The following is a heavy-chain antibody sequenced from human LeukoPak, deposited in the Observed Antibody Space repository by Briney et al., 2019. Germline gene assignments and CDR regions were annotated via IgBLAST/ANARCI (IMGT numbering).Heavy chain of an antibody. J-gene: IGHJ4*02. D-gene: IGHD2-21*01. CDR3: TRIGCAGGNCPKAGRALGGY. CDR2: ISGSGATT. CDR1: GFATSDYA. Sequence: GGSLRLSCAASGFATSDYAMTWVRQAPGKGLEWVAVISGSGATTYYTDSVKGRLTISKDNSKNMLYLQLSSPRVEDTAVYYCTRIGCAGGNCPKAGRALGGYWGQGILVTVSS. V-gene: IGHV3-23*01.